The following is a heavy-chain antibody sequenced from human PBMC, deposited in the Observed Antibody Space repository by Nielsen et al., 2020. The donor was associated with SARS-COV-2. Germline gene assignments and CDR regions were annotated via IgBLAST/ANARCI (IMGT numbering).Heavy chain of an antibody. D-gene: IGHD6-13*01. Sequence: SVKASCKASGFTFTSSAVQWVRQARGQRLEWIGWIVVGSGNTNYAQKFQERVTITRDMSTSTAYMELSSLRSEDTAVYYCAADKGSYSSSWLPNWGQGTLVTVSS. CDR2: IVVGSGNT. V-gene: IGHV1-58*01. J-gene: IGHJ4*02. CDR1: GFTFTSSA. CDR3: AADKGSYSSSWLPN.